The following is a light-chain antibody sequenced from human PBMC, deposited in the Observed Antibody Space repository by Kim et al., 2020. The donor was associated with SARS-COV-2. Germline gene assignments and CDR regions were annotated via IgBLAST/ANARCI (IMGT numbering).Light chain of an antibody. CDR3: QVWDSGVV. CDR2: YDS. V-gene: IGLV3-21*04. J-gene: IGLJ2*01. Sequence: VSVAPGKTAKITGGGNNIGSKSVHWYQQKPGQAPVLVIYYDSDRPSGIPERFSGSNSGNTATLTISRVEAGDEADYYCQVWDSGVVFGGGTKLTVL. CDR1: NIGSKS.